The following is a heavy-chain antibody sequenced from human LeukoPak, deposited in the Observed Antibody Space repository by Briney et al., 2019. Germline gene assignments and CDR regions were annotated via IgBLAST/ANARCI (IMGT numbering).Heavy chain of an antibody. CDR1: GFTFDDYA. J-gene: IGHJ4*02. V-gene: IGHV3-43D*03. D-gene: IGHD6-13*01. CDR3: AKDGSSSWSFHPYYFDY. CDR2: ISWDGGST. Sequence: GGSLRLSCAASGFTFDDYAMHWVRQAPGKGLEWVSLISWDGGSTYYADSVKGRFTISRDNSKNSLYLQMNSLRAEDTALYYCAKDGSSSWSFHPYYFDYWGQGTLVTVSS.